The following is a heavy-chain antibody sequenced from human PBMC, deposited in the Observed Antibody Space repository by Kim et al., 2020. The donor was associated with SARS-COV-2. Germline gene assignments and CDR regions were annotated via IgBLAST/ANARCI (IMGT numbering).Heavy chain of an antibody. D-gene: IGHD2-21*01. J-gene: IGHJ4*02. V-gene: IGHV3-23*01. CDR3: AKGEYWGTSSCHYFFDY. Sequence: SVKGRFTVNRDNTQNTLNLQMNSRRAEDTAVYYCAKGEYWGTSSCHYFFDYWGQGTLLTVSS.